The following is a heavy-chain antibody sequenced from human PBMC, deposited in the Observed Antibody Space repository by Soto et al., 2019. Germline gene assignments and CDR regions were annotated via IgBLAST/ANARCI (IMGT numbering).Heavy chain of an antibody. D-gene: IGHD6-19*01. Sequence: ASVNVSCQASGCTFTSYYIHWVRQAPGQGLEWMGMINPNLCNTNYAQKFQGRVTMTRDTSTSTVHMELSSLSSEDTAVYYCAREVISVAGTDWFDYWGQGTLVTVSS. J-gene: IGHJ5*01. CDR3: AREVISVAGTDWFDY. V-gene: IGHV1-46*01. CDR2: INPNLCNT. CDR1: GCTFTSYY.